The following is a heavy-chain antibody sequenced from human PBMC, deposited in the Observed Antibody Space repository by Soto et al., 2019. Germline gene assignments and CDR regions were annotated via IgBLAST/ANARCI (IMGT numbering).Heavy chain of an antibody. CDR1: GGSISSGGYY. D-gene: IGHD2-21*01. CDR2: IYYSGTT. J-gene: IGHJ6*02. V-gene: IGHV4-31*03. CDR3: AASCVACGGFNYYGMDV. Sequence: QVQLQESGPGLVKPSQTLSLTCTVSGGSISSGGYYWYWIRQHPGKGLEWIGYIYYSGTTYYNPSLKSRVTISVDTSKNQFSLQVSSVTAADAAVYYCAASCVACGGFNYYGMDVWGQGTTVTVSS.